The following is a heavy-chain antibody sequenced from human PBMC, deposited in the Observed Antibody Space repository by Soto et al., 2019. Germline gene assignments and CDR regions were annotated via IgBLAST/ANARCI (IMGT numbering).Heavy chain of an antibody. Sequence: QVQLQESGPGLVKPSETLSLTCTVSGGSVSSGSYSWSWIRQPPGKGLEWIGYIYYSGSTNYNPSLKSRVTISVDTSKNQFSLKLSSVTAADTAVYYCARGGTEWNDERYFDYWGQGTLVTVSS. V-gene: IGHV4-61*01. CDR3: ARGGTEWNDERYFDY. CDR1: GGSVSSGSYS. J-gene: IGHJ4*02. D-gene: IGHD1-1*01. CDR2: IYYSGST.